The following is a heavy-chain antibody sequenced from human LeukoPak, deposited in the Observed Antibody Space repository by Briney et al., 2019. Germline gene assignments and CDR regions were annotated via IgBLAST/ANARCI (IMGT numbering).Heavy chain of an antibody. CDR1: GYTFTGYY. J-gene: IGHJ5*02. Sequence: ASATVSCKASGYTFTGYYMHWVRQAPGQGLEGMGWINPNSGGTNYAQKFQGRVTMTRDTSISTAYMELSRLRSDDTAVYYCARSGMGFGDNWFDPWGQGTLVTVSS. CDR2: INPNSGGT. V-gene: IGHV1-2*02. CDR3: ARSGMGFGDNWFDP. D-gene: IGHD3-10*01.